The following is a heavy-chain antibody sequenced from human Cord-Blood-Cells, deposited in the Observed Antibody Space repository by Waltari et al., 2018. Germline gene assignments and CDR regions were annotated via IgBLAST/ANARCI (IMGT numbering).Heavy chain of an antibody. V-gene: IGHV4-4*07. CDR3: ARDRRYYDSSGYYYYYGMDV. Sequence: QVQLQESGPGLVKPSETLSLTCTVSGGSISRYYWSWIRQPAGQGLEWIGRIYTSGSTNYNPSLKSRVTMSVDTSKNQFSLKLSSVTAADTAVYYCARDRRYYDSSGYYYYYGMDVWGQGTTVTVSS. D-gene: IGHD3-22*01. CDR2: IYTSGST. J-gene: IGHJ6*02. CDR1: GGSISRYY.